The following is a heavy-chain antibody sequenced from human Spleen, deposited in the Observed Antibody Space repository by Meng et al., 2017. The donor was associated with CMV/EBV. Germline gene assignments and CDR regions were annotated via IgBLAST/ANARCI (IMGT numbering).Heavy chain of an antibody. CDR3: ARHTYCNRATCQGNYFDS. D-gene: IGHD2/OR15-2a*01. Sequence: GESLKIVCKGSGVTFTSHWVGWVRQMPGKGLEWMGVINPGDSNTIYSPSFQGQVTISADKSINTAYLHWSSLKASDTASYYCARHTYCNRATCQGNYFDSWGQGTLVTVSS. J-gene: IGHJ4*02. CDR1: GVTFTSHW. CDR2: INPGDSNT. V-gene: IGHV5-51*01.